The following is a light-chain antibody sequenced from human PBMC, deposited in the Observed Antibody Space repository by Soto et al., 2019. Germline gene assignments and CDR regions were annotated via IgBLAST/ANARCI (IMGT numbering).Light chain of an antibody. CDR1: QSVSSY. CDR2: DAS. CDR3: QQRSNWPQGVT. Sequence: EIVLTQSPATLSLSPGERATLSCRASQSVSSYLAWYQQKPGQAPRLLIYDASNRATGIPARFSGSGSGTDFTLTISSLEPEDFAVYYCQQRSNWPQGVTFGGGTKVEIK. J-gene: IGKJ4*01. V-gene: IGKV3-11*01.